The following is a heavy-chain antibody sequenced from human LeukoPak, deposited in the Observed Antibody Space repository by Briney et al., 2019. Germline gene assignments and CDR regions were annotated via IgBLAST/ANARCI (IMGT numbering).Heavy chain of an antibody. CDR3: TRGPRPLRYCSGGSCPSYYSGMDV. Sequence: GGSLRLSCAASGFTFSDYAMHWVRLAPGKGLEWVAVISFDGNNKYYADSVKGRFTISRDNSKNTLYLQMNSLRVEDTAAYSCTRGPRPLRYCSGGSCPSYYSGMDVWGQGTTVTVSS. CDR1: GFTFSDYA. CDR2: ISFDGNNK. J-gene: IGHJ6*02. V-gene: IGHV3-30*04. D-gene: IGHD2-15*01.